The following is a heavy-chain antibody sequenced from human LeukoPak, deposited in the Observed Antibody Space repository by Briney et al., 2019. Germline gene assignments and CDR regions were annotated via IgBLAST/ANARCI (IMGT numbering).Heavy chain of an antibody. V-gene: IGHV3-30*04. Sequence: GRSLRLSCAASGFTFSSYAMHWVRQAPGKGLEWVAVISYDGSNKYYADSVKGRFTISRDNSKNTLYLQMNSLRAEDTAVYYCAREGRWLVLGTSAFDYWGQGTLVTVSS. CDR1: GFTFSSYA. CDR2: ISYDGSNK. J-gene: IGHJ4*02. CDR3: AREGRWLVLGTSAFDY. D-gene: IGHD6-19*01.